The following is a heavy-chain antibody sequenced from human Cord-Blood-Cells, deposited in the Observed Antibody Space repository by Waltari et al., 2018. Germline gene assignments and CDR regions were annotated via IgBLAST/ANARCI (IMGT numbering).Heavy chain of an antibody. CDR3: ARDPYGDYDY. Sequence: EVQLVESGGGLVQPGGSLRLHCAAAGLTFSSFWMSWVRQAPGKGLEWVANIKQDGSEKYYVDSVKGRFTISRDNAKNSLYLQMNSLRAEDTAVYYCARDPYGDYDYWGQGTLVTVSS. V-gene: IGHV3-7*01. CDR1: GLTFSSFW. J-gene: IGHJ4*02. D-gene: IGHD4-17*01. CDR2: IKQDGSEK.